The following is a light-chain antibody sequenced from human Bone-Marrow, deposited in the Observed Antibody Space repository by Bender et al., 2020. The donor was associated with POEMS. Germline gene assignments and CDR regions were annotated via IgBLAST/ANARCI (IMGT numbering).Light chain of an antibody. J-gene: IGLJ3*02. CDR3: QSYDSSLSARV. CDR2: SNY. Sequence: QSVLTQPPSASGTPGQSVIISCSGTDSNFGGNNVNWYQHLPGSAPRLVVYSNYQRPSGVPARFSGSKSATSASLAITGLQAEDEADYYCQSYDSSLSARVFGGGTKLTVL. CDR1: DSNFGGNN. V-gene: IGLV1-44*01.